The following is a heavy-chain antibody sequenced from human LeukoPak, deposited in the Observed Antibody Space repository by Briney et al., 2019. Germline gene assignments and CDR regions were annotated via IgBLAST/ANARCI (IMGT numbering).Heavy chain of an antibody. D-gene: IGHD4-11*01. CDR3: ARDKWLTTTHYFDY. J-gene: IGHJ4*02. Sequence: GGSLRLSCAASGFTFSSYSMNWVRQAPGKGLEWVSSISSSSSYIYYADSVKGRFTVSRDDAKNSVYLQMNSLRAEDTAVYYCARDKWLTTTHYFDYWGQGTLVTVSS. V-gene: IGHV3-21*01. CDR1: GFTFSSYS. CDR2: ISSSSSYI.